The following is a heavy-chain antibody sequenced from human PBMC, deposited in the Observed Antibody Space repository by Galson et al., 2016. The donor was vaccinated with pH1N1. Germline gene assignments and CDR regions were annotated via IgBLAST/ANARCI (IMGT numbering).Heavy chain of an antibody. CDR2: VSHTGRT. D-gene: IGHD1-7*01. V-gene: IGHV4-59*11. J-gene: IGHJ3*01. CDR3: AREPTGPSSFNAFDV. CDR1: GASISPHY. Sequence: ETLSLTCTVSGASISPHYWNWIRQPPGKGLECIGYVSHTGRTYYNPSLKSRVTISIDTSKTQFSLNLRSVTAADTATYFCAREPTGPSSFNAFDVWGPGTMVTVSS.